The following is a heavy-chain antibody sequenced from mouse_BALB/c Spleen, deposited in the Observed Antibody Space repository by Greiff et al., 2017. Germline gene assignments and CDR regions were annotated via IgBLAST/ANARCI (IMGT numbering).Heavy chain of an antibody. Sequence: QVQLQQSGPELVKPGASVRISCKASGYTFTSYYIHWVKQRPGQGLEWIGWIYPGNVNTKYNEKFKGKATLTADKSSSTAYMQLSSLTSEDSAVYFCATGSSYLYYYAMDYWGQGTSVTVSS. CDR3: ATGSSYLYYYAMDY. D-gene: IGHD1-1*01. V-gene: IGHV1S56*01. CDR2: IYPGNVNT. CDR1: GYTFTSYY. J-gene: IGHJ4*01.